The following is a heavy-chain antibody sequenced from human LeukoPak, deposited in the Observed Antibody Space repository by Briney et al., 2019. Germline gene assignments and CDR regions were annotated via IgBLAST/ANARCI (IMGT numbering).Heavy chain of an antibody. CDR2: INHSGST. CDR1: GGSFSGYY. V-gene: IGHV4-34*01. Sequence: SETLSLTCAVYGGSFSGYYWSWIRQPPGKGLEWIGEINHSGSTNYNPSLKSRVTISVDTSKNQFSLKLSSVTAADTAVYYCARAPSLGRYNWFDPWGQGTPVTVSS. J-gene: IGHJ5*02. CDR3: ARAPSLGRYNWFDP.